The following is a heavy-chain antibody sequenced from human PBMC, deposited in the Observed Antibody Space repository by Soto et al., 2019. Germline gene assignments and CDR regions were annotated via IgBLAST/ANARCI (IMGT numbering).Heavy chain of an antibody. V-gene: IGHV1-2*04. CDR3: ARTRVRLHLGELSLDAFDI. J-gene: IGHJ3*02. Sequence: ASVKVSCKASGYTFTGYYMHWVRQAPGQGLEWMGWINPNSGGTNYAQKFQGWVTMTRDTSISTAYMELGRLRSDDTAVYYCARTRVRLHLGELSLDAFDIWGQGTMVTVSS. CDR1: GYTFTGYY. CDR2: INPNSGGT. D-gene: IGHD3-16*02.